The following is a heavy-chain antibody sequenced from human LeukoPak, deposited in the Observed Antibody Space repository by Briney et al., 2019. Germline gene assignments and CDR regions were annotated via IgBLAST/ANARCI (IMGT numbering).Heavy chain of an antibody. V-gene: IGHV4-34*01. CDR3: ARGGGCSGGSCRPRYYYYYMDV. J-gene: IGHJ6*03. CDR1: GYSISSGYY. CDR2: INHSGST. D-gene: IGHD2-15*01. Sequence: PSETLSLTCAVSGYSISSGYYWSWIRQPPGKGLEWIGEINHSGSTNYNPSLKSRVTISVDTSKNQFSLKLSSVTAADTAVYYCARGGGCSGGSCRPRYYYYYMDVWGKGTTVTVSS.